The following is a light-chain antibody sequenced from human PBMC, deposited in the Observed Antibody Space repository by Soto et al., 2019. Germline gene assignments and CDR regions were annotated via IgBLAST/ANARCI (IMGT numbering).Light chain of an antibody. J-gene: IGLJ3*02. CDR2: EVS. Sequence: QSVLTQPASVSGSPGQSITISCTGTSSDVGGYNYVSWYQQHPGKAPKLMIYEVSNRPSGVSNRFSGSKSGNTASLAISGLQAVDEADYYCSSYTSGSPPYWVLGGGTQLTVL. CDR3: SSYTSGSPPYWV. CDR1: SSDVGGYNY. V-gene: IGLV2-14*01.